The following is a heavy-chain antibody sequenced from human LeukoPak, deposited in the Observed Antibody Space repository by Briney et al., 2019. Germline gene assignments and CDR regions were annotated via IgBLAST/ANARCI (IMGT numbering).Heavy chain of an antibody. D-gene: IGHD3-3*01. Sequence: KPGGSLRLSCAASGFTFSSYAMSWVRQAPGKGLEWVGRFKSKTDGGTTDYAAPVKGRFTISRDDSKNTLYLQMNSLKTEDTAVYYCTTEGGVFGVVITNYFDYWGQGTLVTVSS. CDR3: TTEGGVFGVVITNYFDY. CDR1: GFTFSSYA. CDR2: FKSKTDGGTT. J-gene: IGHJ4*02. V-gene: IGHV3-15*01.